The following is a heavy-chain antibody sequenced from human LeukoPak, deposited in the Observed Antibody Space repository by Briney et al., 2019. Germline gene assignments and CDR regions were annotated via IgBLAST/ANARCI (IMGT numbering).Heavy chain of an antibody. V-gene: IGHV4-4*02. D-gene: IGHD2-8*01. Sequence: SETLSLTCDVTGGSVTSTNWWTWVRQPPGKGLEWIGEVHLSGRTNYNPSLNSRVTLALDTSKNHLSLSLTSVTAADTAAYYCSRENGAFSPFGYWGQGTLVTVPS. J-gene: IGHJ4*02. CDR2: VHLSGRT. CDR3: SRENGAFSPFGY. CDR1: GGSVTSTNW.